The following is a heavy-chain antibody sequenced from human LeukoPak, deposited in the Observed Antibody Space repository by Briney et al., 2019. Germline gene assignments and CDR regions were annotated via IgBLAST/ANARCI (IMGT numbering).Heavy chain of an antibody. CDR2: IFHSGAT. J-gene: IGHJ4*02. CDR1: GGSISGYY. D-gene: IGHD3-16*01. CDR3: ARNASLGPFDS. Sequence: SETLSLTCTNSGGSISGYYWSWSRHPPGEGVEWRWYIFHSGATNYSPSLTSRVTMSVGTSKSQFTVRLRSVTAADTAVYYCARNASLGPFDSWGQGIQVTVSS. V-gene: IGHV4-59*01.